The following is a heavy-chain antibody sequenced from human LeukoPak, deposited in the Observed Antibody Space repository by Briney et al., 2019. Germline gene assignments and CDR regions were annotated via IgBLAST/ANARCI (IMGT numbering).Heavy chain of an antibody. CDR2: VFHSGST. J-gene: IGHJ4*02. D-gene: IGHD6-19*01. CDR1: GDSISSNEW. Sequence: PSGTLSLTCSVSGDSISSNEWWSWVRQPPGKGLEWIGEVFHSGSTNFNPSLKSRVTISIDKSKNRFSLEVTSVTAADTAIYYCARDLAVAGTNYFDFWGQGVLVTVSS. V-gene: IGHV4-4*02. CDR3: ARDLAVAGTNYFDF.